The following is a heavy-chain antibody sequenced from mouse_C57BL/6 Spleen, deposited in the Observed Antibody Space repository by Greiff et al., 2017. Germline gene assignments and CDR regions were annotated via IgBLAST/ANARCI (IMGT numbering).Heavy chain of an antibody. CDR1: GYTFTSYW. CDR3: ASPYGSSPGYFDV. D-gene: IGHD1-1*01. J-gene: IGHJ1*03. V-gene: IGHV1-64*01. Sequence: VQLQQPGAELVKPGASVKLSCKASGYTFTSYWMHWVKQRPGQGLEWIGMIHPNSGSTNYNEKFKSKATLTVDKSSSTAYMQLSSLTSEYSAVYYCASPYGSSPGYFDVWGTGTTVTVSS. CDR2: IHPNSGST.